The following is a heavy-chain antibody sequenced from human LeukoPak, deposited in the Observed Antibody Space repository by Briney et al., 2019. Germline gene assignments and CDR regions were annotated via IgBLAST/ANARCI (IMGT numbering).Heavy chain of an antibody. J-gene: IGHJ6*02. CDR1: GYSFSTFD. V-gene: IGHV1-8*01. CDR3: ARGGTLVQGVTILYGMDV. CDR2: MNPNSGNT. Sequence: ASLKVSCKTSGYSFSTFDINWVRQATGQGLEWMGWMNPNSGNTNYAQKSQGRLTMTRDTSISTAYMELSSLRSEDTAVYYCARGGTLVQGVTILYGMDVWGQGTTVTVSS. D-gene: IGHD3-10*01.